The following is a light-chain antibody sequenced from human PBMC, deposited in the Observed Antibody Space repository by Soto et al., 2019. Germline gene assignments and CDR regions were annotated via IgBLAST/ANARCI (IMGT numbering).Light chain of an antibody. CDR1: QSVSSY. Sequence: EMVLKHAPGTISLTPGERATLSCRACQSVSSYLAWYQQKPGQAPRLVIYDAATRATGIPARFSGSGSGTDFTLAISSLEPEDFAVYYCQQRRYWQVTFGQGTRLEV. CDR3: QQRRYWQVT. V-gene: IGKV3-11*01. CDR2: DAA. J-gene: IGKJ5*01.